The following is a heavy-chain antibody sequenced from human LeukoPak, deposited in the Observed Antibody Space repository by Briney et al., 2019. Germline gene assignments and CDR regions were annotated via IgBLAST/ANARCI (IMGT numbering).Heavy chain of an antibody. D-gene: IGHD1-26*01. CDR1: GFTFSSNA. Sequence: GGSLRLSCAASGFTFSSNAMSWVRQAPGKGLEWVSAISGSGGSTYYADSVKGRFTISRDNSNNTLFLQMDSLRTEDTAVYYCARDRATGSYYFDYWGQGTLVTVSS. V-gene: IGHV3-23*01. CDR2: ISGSGGST. CDR3: ARDRATGSYYFDY. J-gene: IGHJ4*02.